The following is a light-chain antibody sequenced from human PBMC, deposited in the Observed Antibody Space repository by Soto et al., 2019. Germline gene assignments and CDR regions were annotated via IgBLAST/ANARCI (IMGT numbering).Light chain of an antibody. V-gene: IGLV1-47*02. CDR3: AGWDDTLSGWV. CDR2: SDY. J-gene: IGLJ3*02. CDR1: SSNIGSNY. Sequence: QSVLTQPPSASGTPGQRVTISCSGSSSNIGSNYVYWYQQLPGTAPKLLIYSDYQRPSGVPDRFSGSKSGTSASLAISGLRSEDEADYYCAGWDDTLSGWVFGGGTKLTVL.